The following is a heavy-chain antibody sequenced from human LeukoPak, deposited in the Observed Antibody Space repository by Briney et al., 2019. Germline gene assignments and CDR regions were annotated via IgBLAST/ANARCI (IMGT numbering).Heavy chain of an antibody. V-gene: IGHV1-69*05. Sequence: ASVKVSCKASGGTFSSYAISWVRQAPGQGLEWMGGIIPIFGTANYAQKFQGRVTITTDESTSTAYMELSSLRVDDTAVYYCARDRGYSTFDYWGQGTLVTVSS. J-gene: IGHJ4*02. CDR3: ARDRGYSTFDY. CDR2: IIPIFGTA. CDR1: GGTFSSYA. D-gene: IGHD4-23*01.